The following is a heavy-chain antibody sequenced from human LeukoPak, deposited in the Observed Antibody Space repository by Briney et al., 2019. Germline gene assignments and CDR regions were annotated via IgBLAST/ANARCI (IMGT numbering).Heavy chain of an antibody. CDR2: IYTSGST. CDR3: ARETGDSSGYYPNDAFDI. V-gene: IGHV4-4*07. Sequence: SETLSLTCTVSGGSISSYYWSWIRQPAGKGLEWIGRIYTSGSTNYNPSLKSRVTMSVDTSKNQSSLKLSSVTAADTAVYYCARETGDSSGYYPNDAFDIWGQGTMVTVSS. D-gene: IGHD3-22*01. CDR1: GGSISSYY. J-gene: IGHJ3*02.